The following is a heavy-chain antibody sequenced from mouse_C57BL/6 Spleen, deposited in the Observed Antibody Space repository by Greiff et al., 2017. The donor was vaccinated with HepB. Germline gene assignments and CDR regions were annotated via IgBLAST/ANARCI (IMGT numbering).Heavy chain of an antibody. D-gene: IGHD1-1*01. CDR3: ARDHYYGSSYGYFDG. Sequence: VQLQQSGPELVKPGASVKISCKASGYSFTGYYMNWVKQSPEKSLEWIGEINPSTGDTTYNQKFKAKATLTVDKSSSTAYMQLKSLTSEDSAVYYGARDHYYGSSYGYFDGWGTGTTVTVSS. CDR1: GYSFTGYY. CDR2: INPSTGDT. V-gene: IGHV1-42*01. J-gene: IGHJ1*03.